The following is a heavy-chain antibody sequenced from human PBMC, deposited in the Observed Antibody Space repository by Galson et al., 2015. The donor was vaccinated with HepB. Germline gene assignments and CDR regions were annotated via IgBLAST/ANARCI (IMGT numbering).Heavy chain of an antibody. CDR3: AGEVVVWGQCSGGSCPTRGNFDY. CDR1: GGTFSSYA. V-gene: IGHV1-69*06. CDR2: VIAIFDTA. D-gene: IGHD2-15*01. J-gene: IGHJ4*02. Sequence: SVKVSCKASGGTFSSYAISWVRQAPGQGLEWMGGVIAIFDTANYAQKFQGRVTITADKSTSTAYMELSSLRSEDTAVYYCAGEVVVWGQCSGGSCPTRGNFDYWGQGTLVTVSS.